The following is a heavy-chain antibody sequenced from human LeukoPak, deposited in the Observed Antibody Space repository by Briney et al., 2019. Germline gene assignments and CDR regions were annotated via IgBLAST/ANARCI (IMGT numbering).Heavy chain of an antibody. CDR3: ARGTNYDFWSGYSNYFDY. J-gene: IGHJ4*02. V-gene: IGHV3-66*01. D-gene: IGHD3-3*01. Sequence: GGSLRLSCAASGFTVSSNYMSWVRQAPGKGLEWVSVIYSGGSTYYADSVKGRFTISRDNSKNTLYLQMNSLRAEDTAVYYCARGTNYDFWSGYSNYFDYWGQGTLVTVSS. CDR1: GFTVSSNY. CDR2: IYSGGST.